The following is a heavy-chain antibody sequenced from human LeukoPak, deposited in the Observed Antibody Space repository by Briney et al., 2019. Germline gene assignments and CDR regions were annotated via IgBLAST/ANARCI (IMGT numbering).Heavy chain of an antibody. CDR1: GYTFTSYY. CDR3: ARDIASSWYDYYSYMDV. Sequence: GASVKVSCKASGYTFTSYYMHWVRQAPGQGLEWMGIINPSGGSTSYAQKFQGRVTMTRDMSTSTVYMELSSLRSEDTAVYYCARDIASSWYDYYSYMDVWGKGTTVTVSS. D-gene: IGHD6-13*01. V-gene: IGHV1-46*01. CDR2: INPSGGST. J-gene: IGHJ6*03.